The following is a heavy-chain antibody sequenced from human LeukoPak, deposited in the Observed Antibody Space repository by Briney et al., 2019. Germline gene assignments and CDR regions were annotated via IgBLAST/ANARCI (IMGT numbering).Heavy chain of an antibody. V-gene: IGHV3-30*04. D-gene: IGHD3-3*01. CDR2: ISYDGSNK. CDR1: RFTFSSYA. J-gene: IGHJ4*02. CDR3: GAYYDFWSGYYPKYYFDY. Sequence: GGSLRLSCAAFRFTFSSYAMHWVRQAPGKGLEWVAVISYDGSNKYYADSVKGRFTISRDNSKNTLYLQMNSLRAEDTAVYYCGAYYDFWSGYYPKYYFDYWGQGTLVTVSS.